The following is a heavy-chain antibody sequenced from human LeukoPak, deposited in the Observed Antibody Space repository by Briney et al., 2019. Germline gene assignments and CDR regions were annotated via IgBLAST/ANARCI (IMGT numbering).Heavy chain of an antibody. CDR3: AKSAVGATLGDY. V-gene: IGHV3-30*02. J-gene: IGHJ4*02. CDR2: IRYDGSNK. D-gene: IGHD1-26*01. CDR1: GFTFSSYG. Sequence: GGSLRLSCAASGFTFSSYGMHWVRQAPGKGLEWVAFIRYDGSNKYYADSVKGRFTISRDNSRDTLDLQMISLRAEDTAVYYCAKSAVGATLGDYWGQGTPVTVSS.